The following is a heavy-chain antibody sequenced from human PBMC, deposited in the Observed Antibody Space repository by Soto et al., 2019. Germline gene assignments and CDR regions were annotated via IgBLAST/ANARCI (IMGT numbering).Heavy chain of an antibody. CDR1: GFSLTTRGVG. Sequence: QITLKESGPTLVKPTQTLTLTCTFSGFSLTTRGVGVGWIRQPPGKALEWLALIYWDDDEGYIPSLKSRLPITKDTSKTQLVLTLTNMDLVDTATSYCAHRPRGYSYHFDYWGQGTLVTVSS. J-gene: IGHJ4*02. CDR3: AHRPRGYSYHFDY. D-gene: IGHD5-18*01. V-gene: IGHV2-5*02. CDR2: IYWDDDE.